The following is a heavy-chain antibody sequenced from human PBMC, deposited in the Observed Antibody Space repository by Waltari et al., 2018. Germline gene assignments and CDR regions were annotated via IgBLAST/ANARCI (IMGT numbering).Heavy chain of an antibody. D-gene: IGHD3-10*01. CDR2: IYYSGST. Sequence: QVQLQESGPGLVKPSQTLSLTCTVSGGSISSGGYYWSWIRQLPGKGLEWIGYIYYSGSTYYTPSVKSRVTISGDTSKNQFYLKRSSVTAADTAVYYCARDRRKVGSLDYWGQGTLVTVSS. J-gene: IGHJ4*02. CDR1: GGSISSGGYY. V-gene: IGHV4-31*03. CDR3: ARDRRKVGSLDY.